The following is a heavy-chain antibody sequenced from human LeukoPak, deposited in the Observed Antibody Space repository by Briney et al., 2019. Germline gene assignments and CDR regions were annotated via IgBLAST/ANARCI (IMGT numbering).Heavy chain of an antibody. D-gene: IGHD6-13*01. V-gene: IGHV5-10-1*01. Sequence: GESLRISCKGSGYSFTTYWISWVRHIPGKGLEWMGRIDPSDSYTNYGPSFQGHVTISADKSFSTAYLQWTSLKASDTAMYYCARHAKAYGSSCDYWGQGTLVTVSS. CDR2: IDPSDSYT. CDR1: GYSFTTYW. J-gene: IGHJ4*02. CDR3: ARHAKAYGSSCDY.